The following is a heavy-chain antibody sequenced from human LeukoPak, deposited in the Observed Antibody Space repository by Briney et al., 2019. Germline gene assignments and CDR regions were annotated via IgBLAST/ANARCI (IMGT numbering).Heavy chain of an antibody. Sequence: GGSLRLSCAASGFTVSSNYMSWARQAPGKGLEWVSVIYSGGSTYYADSVKGRFTISRDNSKNTLYLQMNSLRAEDTAVYYCASVRDGYSIDAFDIWGQGTMVTVSS. D-gene: IGHD5-24*01. CDR1: GFTVSSNY. V-gene: IGHV3-66*01. J-gene: IGHJ3*02. CDR2: IYSGGST. CDR3: ASVRDGYSIDAFDI.